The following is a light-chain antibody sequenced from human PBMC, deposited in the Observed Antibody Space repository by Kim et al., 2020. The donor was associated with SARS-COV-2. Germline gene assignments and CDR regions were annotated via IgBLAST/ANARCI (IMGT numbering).Light chain of an antibody. Sequence: EIVLTQSPGTLSLSPGERATLSCRASQSLSRNYLAWYQQKSGQALKLLIYGASNRATGIPDRFSGSGSGTDFTLSITRLEPEDFAVYFCQQYDSIPPTFGQGTKVDIK. CDR1: QSLSRNY. CDR3: QQYDSIPPT. CDR2: GAS. J-gene: IGKJ1*01. V-gene: IGKV3-20*01.